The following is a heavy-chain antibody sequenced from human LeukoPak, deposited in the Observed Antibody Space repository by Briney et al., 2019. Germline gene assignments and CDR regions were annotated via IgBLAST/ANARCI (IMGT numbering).Heavy chain of an antibody. CDR3: IRDFGSVGATNAFDI. CDR2: INGDGSST. Sequence: PGGSLRLSCVASGFSFSTYWMHWVRQAPGKGLEWVSRINGDGSSTSYADSVKGRFTISRDNAKNTVYLQMNSLRVEDTAVDYCIRDFGSVGATNAFDIWGQGTMVTVSS. CDR1: GFSFSTYW. V-gene: IGHV3-74*01. D-gene: IGHD1-26*01. J-gene: IGHJ3*02.